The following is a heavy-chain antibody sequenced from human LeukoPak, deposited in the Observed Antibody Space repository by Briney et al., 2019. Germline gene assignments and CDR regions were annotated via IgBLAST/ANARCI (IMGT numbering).Heavy chain of an antibody. CDR1: GGSFSGYY. CDR2: INHSGST. V-gene: IGHV4-34*01. Sequence: SETLSLTCAVYGGSFSGYYWSWTRQPPGKGLEWIGEINHSGSTNYNPSLKSRVTISVDTSKNQFSLKLSSVTAADTAVYYCARVVVPAAIGIYYMDVWGKGTTVTVSS. CDR3: ARVVVPAAIGIYYMDV. J-gene: IGHJ6*03. D-gene: IGHD2-2*02.